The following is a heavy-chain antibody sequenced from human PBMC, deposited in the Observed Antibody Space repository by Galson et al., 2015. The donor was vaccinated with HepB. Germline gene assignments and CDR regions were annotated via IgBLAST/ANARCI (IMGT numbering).Heavy chain of an antibody. CDR1: GFTFSGSA. Sequence: SLRLSCAASGFTFSGSAMHWVHQASGTGLAWIGRIGSKANHYATAYAASVKGRFTISREDSKDTAYLQMNSLKTGDTAVYYCTRLGDLSGYSSRWGQGTLVTVSS. D-gene: IGHD6-13*01. J-gene: IGHJ4*02. CDR2: IGSKANHYAT. V-gene: IGHV3-73*01. CDR3: TRLGDLSGYSSR.